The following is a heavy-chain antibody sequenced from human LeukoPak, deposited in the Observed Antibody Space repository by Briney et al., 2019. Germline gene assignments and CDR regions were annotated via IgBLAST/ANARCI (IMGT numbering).Heavy chain of an antibody. V-gene: IGHV1-2*02. J-gene: IGHJ4*02. D-gene: IGHD3-9*01. CDR2: INPNNCGT. CDR1: GYTFTCYY. CDR3: ARRGYFDWLSYDY. Sequence: ASVKVSCKASGYTFTCYYMHWVRQAPGQARDWIGWINPNNCGTNYAQKFQGRVTRTRDTSTRTAYMELSRLRSDDTAVYYCARRGYFDWLSYDYWGQGTLVTVSS.